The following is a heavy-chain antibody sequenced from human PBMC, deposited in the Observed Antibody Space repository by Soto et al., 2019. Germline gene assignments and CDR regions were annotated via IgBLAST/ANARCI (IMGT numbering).Heavy chain of an antibody. CDR2: ISAYNGNT. CDR3: ARVGSSGWLDIDAFDI. CDR1: GYTFTSYG. J-gene: IGHJ3*02. V-gene: IGHV1-18*01. Sequence: ASVKVSCKASGYTFTSYGIIWVRQAPGQGLEWMGWISAYNGNTNYAQKLQGRVTMTTDTSTSTAYMELRSLRSDDTAVYYCARVGSSGWLDIDAFDIWGQGTMVTV. D-gene: IGHD6-19*01.